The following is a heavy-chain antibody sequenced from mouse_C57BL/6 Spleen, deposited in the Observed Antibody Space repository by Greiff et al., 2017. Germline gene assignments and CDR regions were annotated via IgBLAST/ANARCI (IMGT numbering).Heavy chain of an antibody. CDR1: GYTFTGYW. CDR3: ASEGYSNYVWVAY. CDR2: IYPGSGST. Sequence: QVQLQQPGAELVKPGASVKMSCKASGYTFTGYWITWVKQRPGQGLEWIGDIYPGSGSTNYNEQFKSKATLTVDPASSTAYMQLSSLTSADSAVYYCASEGYSNYVWVAYWGQGTLVTVSA. D-gene: IGHD2-5*01. V-gene: IGHV1-55*01. J-gene: IGHJ3*01.